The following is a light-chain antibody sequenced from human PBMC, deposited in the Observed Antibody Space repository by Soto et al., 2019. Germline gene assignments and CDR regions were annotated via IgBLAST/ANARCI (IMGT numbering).Light chain of an antibody. CDR1: QTINNY. J-gene: IGKJ1*01. V-gene: IGKV1-39*01. Sequence: DIQMTQSPSSLSASVGDRVTITCRASQTINNYLNWFQQKPGRAPKLLIYLTSTLESGVPSRFSGSGSGIDFTLTISSLQPEDFATYHCQQSFTTPWTFGQGTKVDVK. CDR3: QQSFTTPWT. CDR2: LTS.